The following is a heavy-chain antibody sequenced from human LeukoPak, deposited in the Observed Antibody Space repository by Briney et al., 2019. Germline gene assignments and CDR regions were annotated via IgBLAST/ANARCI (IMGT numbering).Heavy chain of an antibody. CDR1: GFTFSSYA. Sequence: GGSLRLSCAASGFTFSSYAMSWVRQAPGKGLEWVSAISGSGGSTYYADSVKGRFTISRDNSKNTLFLQMNSLRAEDTAVYYCAKSRPPEGYYGMDVWGQGTTVTVSS. V-gene: IGHV3-23*01. J-gene: IGHJ6*02. CDR2: ISGSGGST. CDR3: AKSRPPEGYYGMDV.